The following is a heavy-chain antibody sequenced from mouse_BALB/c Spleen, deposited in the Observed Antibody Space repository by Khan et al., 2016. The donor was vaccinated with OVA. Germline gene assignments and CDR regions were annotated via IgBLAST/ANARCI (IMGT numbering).Heavy chain of an antibody. J-gene: IGHJ2*01. CDR2: ISYSGNT. V-gene: IGHV3-2*02. CDR3: ARVYGGDFDY. D-gene: IGHD1-1*01. Sequence: EVQLQESGPGLVKPSQSLSLTCTVTGYSITSDYAWNWIRQFPGNKLEWMDFISYSGNTNYNLSLKSRISITRDTSKNQFFLQLNSVTTEDTATYYCARVYGGDFDYWGQGTTLTVSS. CDR1: GYSITSDYA.